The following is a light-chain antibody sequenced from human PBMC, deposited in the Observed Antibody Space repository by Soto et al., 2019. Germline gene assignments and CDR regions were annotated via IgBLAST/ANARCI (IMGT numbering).Light chain of an antibody. CDR1: STDFVSYNR. V-gene: IGLV2-18*01. CDR2: EAS. Sequence: QDVRSHPPSVSGSPGQAVTISCTGTSTDFVSYNRASWYQQPPGTAPKLIIYEASNRPSGVPDRFSGSKSGNTASLTISGLQAAEEADYYCSLYTSENTHVFGTGTKVTVL. CDR3: SLYTSENTHV. J-gene: IGLJ1*01.